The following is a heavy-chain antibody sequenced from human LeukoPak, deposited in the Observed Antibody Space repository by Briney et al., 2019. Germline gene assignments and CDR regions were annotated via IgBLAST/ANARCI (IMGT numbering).Heavy chain of an antibody. V-gene: IGHV3-7*01. D-gene: IGHD2-15*01. CDR1: GFTLSTHW. CDR3: ARDRPDIVVVVAATLFDY. CDR2: IKQDGSEK. Sequence: GGSLRLSCVASGFTLSTHWMNWVRQAPGKGLEWVANIKQDGSEKYYVDSVKGRFTISRDNAKNSLYLQMNSLRAEDTAVYYCARDRPDIVVVVAATLFDYWGQGTLVTVSS. J-gene: IGHJ4*02.